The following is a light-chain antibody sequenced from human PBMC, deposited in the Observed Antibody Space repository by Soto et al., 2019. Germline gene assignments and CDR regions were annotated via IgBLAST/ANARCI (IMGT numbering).Light chain of an antibody. CDR3: QQYDDHSFT. Sequence: DIQMTQFPSTLSASVGDRVTITCRASQTIRSDLAWYQQKPGKVPKLLIYRMSTLGSGVPSRFSGSGSGTEFTLTISSLQPDDFAIYYCQQYDDHSFTFGQGTKLEIK. V-gene: IGKV1-5*03. CDR2: RMS. J-gene: IGKJ2*01. CDR1: QTIRSD.